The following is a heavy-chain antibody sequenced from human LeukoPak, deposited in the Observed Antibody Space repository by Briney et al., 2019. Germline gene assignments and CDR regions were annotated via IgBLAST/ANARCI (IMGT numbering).Heavy chain of an antibody. D-gene: IGHD3-10*01. CDR3: ARELIRSYGSSASSTYYYGMDV. V-gene: IGHV3-33*01. CDR2: IWYDGSNK. Sequence: GGSLRLSCAASGFTFSSYGMPWVRQAPGKGLEWVAVIWYDGSNKYYADSVKGRFTISRDNSKNTLYLQMNSLRAEDTAVYYCARELIRSYGSSASSTYYYGMDVWGQGTTVTVSS. J-gene: IGHJ6*02. CDR1: GFTFSSYG.